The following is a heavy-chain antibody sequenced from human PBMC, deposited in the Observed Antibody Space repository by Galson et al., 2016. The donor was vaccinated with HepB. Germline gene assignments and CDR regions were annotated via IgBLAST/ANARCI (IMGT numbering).Heavy chain of an antibody. J-gene: IGHJ3*01. CDR2: ISTGGSTI. CDR3: ATPTLIPPV. V-gene: IGHV3-48*02. CDR1: GFSFSSFP. Sequence: SLRLSCAASGFSFSSFPMNWVRQAPGKGLEWVAHISTGGSTIYYADSVKGRFTISRDNAKDSLYLQMKSLRDEDTAVYYCATPTLIPPVWGQGTMVTVSS. D-gene: IGHD4-17*01.